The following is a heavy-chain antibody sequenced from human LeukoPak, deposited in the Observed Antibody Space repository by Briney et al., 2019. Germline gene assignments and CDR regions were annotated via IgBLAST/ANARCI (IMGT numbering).Heavy chain of an antibody. CDR1: GRSISSGDYY. CDR2: IYYSGST. CDR3: ARGDYYDSSGPVP. J-gene: IGHJ5*02. V-gene: IGHV4-30-4*01. D-gene: IGHD3-22*01. Sequence: PSQTLSLTCTVSGRSISSGDYYWSWIRQPPGKGLEWIGYIYYSGSTYYNPSLKSRVTISVDTSKNQCSLKLSSVTAADTAVYYCARGDYYDSSGPVPWGQGTLVTVSS.